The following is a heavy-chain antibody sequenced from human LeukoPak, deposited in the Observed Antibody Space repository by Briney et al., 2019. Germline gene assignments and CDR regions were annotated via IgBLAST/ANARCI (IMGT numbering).Heavy chain of an antibody. D-gene: IGHD6-19*01. J-gene: IGHJ4*02. CDR2: ISYDGSNK. CDR3: AKAKRGAIAVAGSFDQ. Sequence: GGSLRLSCAASGFTFSSYGMHWVRQAPGKGLEWVAVISYDGSNKYYADSVKGRFTISRDNSKNTLYLQMNSLRAEDTAVYYCAKAKRGAIAVAGSFDQWGQGTLVTVSS. CDR1: GFTFSSYG. V-gene: IGHV3-30*18.